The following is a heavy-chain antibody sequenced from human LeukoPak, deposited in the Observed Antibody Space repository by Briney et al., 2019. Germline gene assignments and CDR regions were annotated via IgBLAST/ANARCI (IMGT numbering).Heavy chain of an antibody. J-gene: IGHJ4*02. CDR1: GGSISSRSYY. V-gene: IGHV4-39*07. D-gene: IGHD6-19*01. CDR3: ARPAVARTVDY. CDR2: IYYSGST. Sequence: SETLSLTCTVSGGSISSRSYYWGWIRQPPGKGLEWIGSIYYSGSTYYNPSLKSRVTIAVDTSKNQFSLKLSSVTAADTAVYYCARPAVARTVDYWGQGTLVTVSS.